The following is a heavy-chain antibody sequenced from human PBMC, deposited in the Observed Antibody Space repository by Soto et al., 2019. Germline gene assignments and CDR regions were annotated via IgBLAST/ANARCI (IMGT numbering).Heavy chain of an antibody. Sequence: PGESRKISCKGSGCSFTSYWIGWVRQMPGKGLEWMGIIYPGDSDTRYSPSFQGQVTISADKSISTAYLQWSSLKASDTAMYYCARLLVLIPITVVGFDFCGQGTFGTVSS. CDR3: ARLLVLIPITVVGFDF. V-gene: IGHV5-51*01. D-gene: IGHD3-22*01. J-gene: IGHJ4*02. CDR1: GCSFTSYW. CDR2: IYPGDSDT.